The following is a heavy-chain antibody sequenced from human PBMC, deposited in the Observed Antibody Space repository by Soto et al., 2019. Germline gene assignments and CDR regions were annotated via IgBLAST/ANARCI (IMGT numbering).Heavy chain of an antibody. CDR3: ARVKGLYYFDY. V-gene: IGHV1-69*02. CDR1: GGTFSSYT. J-gene: IGHJ4*02. Sequence: SVKVSCKASGGTFSSYTISWVRQAPGQGLEWMGRIIPILGIANYAQKFQGRVTITADKSTSTAYMELSSLRSEDTAVYYCARVKGLYYFDYWGQGTLVTVSS. CDR2: IIPILGIA.